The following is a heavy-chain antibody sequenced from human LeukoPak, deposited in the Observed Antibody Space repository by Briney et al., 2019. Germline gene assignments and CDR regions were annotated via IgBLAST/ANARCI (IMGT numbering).Heavy chain of an antibody. J-gene: IGHJ4*02. CDR3: ARMTTGHDF. CDR2: VNHSGYT. D-gene: IGHD4-17*01. Sequence: PSETLSLTCAVSGTSFSSYYWSWIRQPPGKGLEWIGEVNHSGYTNDNPSLKSRVTISVDTSKNQFSLRLRSVTAADTSVYFCARMTTGHDFRGQGTLVTVSS. CDR1: GTSFSSYY. V-gene: IGHV4-34*01.